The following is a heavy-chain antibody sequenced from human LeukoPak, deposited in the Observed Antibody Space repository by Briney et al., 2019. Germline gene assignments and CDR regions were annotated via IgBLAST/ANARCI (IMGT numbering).Heavy chain of an antibody. CDR2: IYYSGST. CDR1: GGSISSYY. V-gene: IGHV4-59*13. Sequence: SETLSLTCTVSGGSISSYYWSWIRQPPGKGLEWIGNIYYSGSTNYNPSLKSRVTISVDTSKNQFSLTLSSVTAADTAVYYCTRGSIADYYMDVWGKGTTVTISS. CDR3: TRGSIADYYMDV. J-gene: IGHJ6*03. D-gene: IGHD3-22*01.